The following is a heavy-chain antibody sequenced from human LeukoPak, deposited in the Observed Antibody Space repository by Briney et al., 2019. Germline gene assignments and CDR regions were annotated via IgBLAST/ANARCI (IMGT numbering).Heavy chain of an antibody. CDR1: GFGFKHSW. J-gene: IGHJ5*02. V-gene: IGHV3-15*05. CDR2: IKSKADGGTT. CDR3: TTDPRS. Sequence: GGSLRLSCAASGFGFKHSWMSWVRQAPGKGLEWLGRIKSKADGGTTDYPAPVKGRFTISRDDSKDTLYLQMNNLKTEDTATYYCTTDPRSWGQGTLVTVSS.